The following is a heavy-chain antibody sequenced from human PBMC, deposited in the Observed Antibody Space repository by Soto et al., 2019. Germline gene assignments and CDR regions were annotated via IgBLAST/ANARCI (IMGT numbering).Heavy chain of an antibody. Sequence: PGGSLRLSCVGTGLNFDDFAMHWVRQAPGKGLEWVSGITWNSRVLAYADSVKGRFTISRDNARNSLYLKMDSLRDEDTALYYCAKGRYDFWIPYYFDSWGQGTLVTVSS. D-gene: IGHD3-3*01. CDR2: ITWNSRVL. J-gene: IGHJ4*02. CDR3: AKGRYDFWIPYYFDS. CDR1: GLNFDDFA. V-gene: IGHV3-9*01.